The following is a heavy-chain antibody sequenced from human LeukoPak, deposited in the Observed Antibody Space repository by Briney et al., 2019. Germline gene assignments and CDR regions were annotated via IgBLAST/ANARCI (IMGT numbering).Heavy chain of an antibody. D-gene: IGHD3-10*01. Sequence: GASVKVSCKASGYTFTSYGISWVRQAPGQGLEWMGWISAYNGNTNYAQKLQGRVTVTTDTSTSTAYMELRSLRSDDTAVYYCARDGDYYGSGSPFDYWGQGTLVTVSS. CDR2: ISAYNGNT. J-gene: IGHJ4*02. V-gene: IGHV1-18*01. CDR3: ARDGDYYGSGSPFDY. CDR1: GYTFTSYG.